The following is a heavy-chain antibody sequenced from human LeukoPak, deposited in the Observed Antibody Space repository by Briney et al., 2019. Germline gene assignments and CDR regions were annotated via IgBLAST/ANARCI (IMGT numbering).Heavy chain of an antibody. J-gene: IGHJ4*02. V-gene: IGHV3-30*03. Sequence: GGSLRLSCAASGFTFSSYGMHWVRQAPGKGLEWVAVISYDGSNKYYADSVKGRFTISRDNSKNTLYLQMNSLRAEDTAVYYCAISMTTVTPFDYWGQGTLVTVSS. CDR1: GFTFSSYG. D-gene: IGHD4-17*01. CDR2: ISYDGSNK. CDR3: AISMTTVTPFDY.